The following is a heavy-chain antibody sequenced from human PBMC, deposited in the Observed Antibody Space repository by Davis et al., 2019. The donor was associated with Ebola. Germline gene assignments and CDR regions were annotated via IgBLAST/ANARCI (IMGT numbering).Heavy chain of an antibody. CDR1: GYTLTELS. CDR2: FDPEDGET. CDR3: ATLREPNWDSPHFDY. Sequence: ASVKVSCKVSGYTLTELSMHWVRQAPGKGLEWMGGFDPEDGETIYVQKFQGRVTMTEDTSTDTAYMELSSLRSEDTAVYYCATLREPNWDSPHFDYWGQGTLVTVSS. J-gene: IGHJ4*02. V-gene: IGHV1-24*01. D-gene: IGHD7-27*01.